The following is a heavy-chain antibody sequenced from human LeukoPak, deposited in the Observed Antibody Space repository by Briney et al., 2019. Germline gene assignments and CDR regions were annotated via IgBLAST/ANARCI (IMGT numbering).Heavy chain of an antibody. CDR3: ATRLDILTGYYGDFDY. J-gene: IGHJ4*02. V-gene: IGHV1-2*02. CDR2: INPNSGGT. CDR1: GYTFTGYY. Sequence: ASVKVSCKASGYTFTGYYMHWVRQAPGQGLEWMGWINPNSGGTNYAQKFQDRVTITRDTSASTAYMELSSLRSEDTAVYYCATRLDILTGYYGDFDYWGQGTLVTVSS. D-gene: IGHD3-9*01.